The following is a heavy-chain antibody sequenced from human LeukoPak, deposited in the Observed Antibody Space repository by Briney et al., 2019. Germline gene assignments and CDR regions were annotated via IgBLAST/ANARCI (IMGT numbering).Heavy chain of an antibody. V-gene: IGHV4-38-2*01. CDR2: IYHSGST. Sequence: SETLSLTCAVSGYSISSGYYWGWIRQPPGKGLEWIGSIYHSGSTYYNPSLKSRVTISVDTSKNQFSLKLSSVTAADTAVYYCARGHFRPDNWFDPWGQGALVTVSS. CDR3: ARGHFRPDNWFDP. J-gene: IGHJ5*02. CDR1: GYSISSGYY. D-gene: IGHD3-3*02.